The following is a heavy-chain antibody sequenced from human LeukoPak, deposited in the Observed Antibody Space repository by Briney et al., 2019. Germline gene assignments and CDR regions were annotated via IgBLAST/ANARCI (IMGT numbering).Heavy chain of an antibody. J-gene: IGHJ5*02. CDR1: GYTFTSYY. D-gene: IGHD6-13*01. Sequence: ASVKVSCKASGYTFTSYYMHWVRQAPGQGLEWMGIINPSGGSTSYAQKFQGRVTVTADESTSTAYMELSSLRSEDTAVYYCARAGSSSWYGDNWFDPWGQGTLVTVSS. CDR3: ARAGSSSWYGDNWFDP. V-gene: IGHV1-46*01. CDR2: INPSGGST.